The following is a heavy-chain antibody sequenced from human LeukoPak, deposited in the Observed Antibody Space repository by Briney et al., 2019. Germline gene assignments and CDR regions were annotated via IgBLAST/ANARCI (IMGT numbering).Heavy chain of an antibody. CDR3: ARQIRRVRGVIIPYYFDY. Sequence: GESLKISCKSSGYSFTSYWIGWVRQMPGKGLEWMGIIYPGDSDTRYSPSFQGQVTISADKSISTAYLQWSSLKASDTAMYYCARQIRRVRGVIIPYYFDYWGQGTLVTVSS. J-gene: IGHJ4*02. V-gene: IGHV5-51*01. CDR2: IYPGDSDT. D-gene: IGHD3-10*01. CDR1: GYSFTSYW.